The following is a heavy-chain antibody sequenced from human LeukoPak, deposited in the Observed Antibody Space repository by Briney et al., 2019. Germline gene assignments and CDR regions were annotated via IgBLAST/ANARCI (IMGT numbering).Heavy chain of an antibody. D-gene: IGHD3-16*02. V-gene: IGHV4-34*01. CDR3: ARERYRPGAYYYYYGMDV. J-gene: IGHJ6*02. Sequence: PSETLSLTCAVYGGSFSGYYWSWIRRPPGKGLEWIGEINHSGSTNYNPSLKSRVTISVDTSKNQFSLKLSSVTAADTAVYYCARERYRPGAYYYYYGMDVWGQGTTVTVSS. CDR2: INHSGST. CDR1: GGSFSGYY.